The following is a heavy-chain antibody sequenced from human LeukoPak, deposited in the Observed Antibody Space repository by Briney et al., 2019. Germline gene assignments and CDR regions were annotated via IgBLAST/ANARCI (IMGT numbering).Heavy chain of an antibody. Sequence: PGGSLRLSCAASGFIFSDYYMSWIRQAPGKGLEWISYISSSANSKYYADSVKGRFTISRDNVKNTVYLQMNSLRAEDTAVYYCQPRTFSEFDPWGQGTLVTVSS. CDR1: GFIFSDYY. D-gene: IGHD1-14*01. V-gene: IGHV3-11*04. CDR2: ISSSANSK. CDR3: QPRTFSEFDP. J-gene: IGHJ5*02.